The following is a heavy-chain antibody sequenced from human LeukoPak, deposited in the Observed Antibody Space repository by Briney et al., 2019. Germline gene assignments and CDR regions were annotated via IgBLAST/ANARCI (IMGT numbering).Heavy chain of an antibody. CDR3: AKGHATESQYSSGWYDDFDS. CDR2: ISYDGSNK. V-gene: IGHV3-30*18. J-gene: IGHJ4*02. D-gene: IGHD6-19*01. CDR1: GFTFRLYG. Sequence: GRSLRLSCVASGFTFRLYGRHWGRQPPGKGLEWVAVISYDGSNKYYEDSVKGRFTITRDNPRDTLFLRMNSLRGDDTALYYCAKGHATESQYSSGWYDDFDSWGQGTLVTVSS.